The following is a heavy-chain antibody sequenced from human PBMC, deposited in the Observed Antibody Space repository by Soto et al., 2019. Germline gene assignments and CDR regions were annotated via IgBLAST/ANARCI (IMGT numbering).Heavy chain of an antibody. J-gene: IGHJ4*02. Sequence: GGSLRLSCSASGFTFSSYAIHWVRQAPGKGLEYVSAISTNGGSTYYADSVKGRFTISRDNSKNTLYLQMSSLRAEDTAVYYCLKGNERWLQLQILYFDYWGQGTLVTVSS. CDR3: LKGNERWLQLQILYFDY. CDR1: GFTFSSYA. D-gene: IGHD5-12*01. V-gene: IGHV3-64D*06. CDR2: ISTNGGST.